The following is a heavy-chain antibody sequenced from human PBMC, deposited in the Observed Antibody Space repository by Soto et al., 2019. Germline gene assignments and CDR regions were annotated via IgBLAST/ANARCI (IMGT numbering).Heavy chain of an antibody. V-gene: IGHV3-23*01. D-gene: IGHD1-1*01. CDR2: ISERGDTT. J-gene: IGHJ4*02. CDR3: AKDKPGTTSFDF. Sequence: GSLRLSCAASGXTISRNSLYWVRQAPGKGLEWISGISERGDTTHYADSVKGRFTISRDTYKNTLYLQMNTIRADDKAVYYCAKDKPGTTSFDFWGQGTLATVS. CDR1: GXTISRNS.